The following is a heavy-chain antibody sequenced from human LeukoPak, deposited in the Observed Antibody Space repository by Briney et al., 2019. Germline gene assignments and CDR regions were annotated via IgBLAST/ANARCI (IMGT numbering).Heavy chain of an antibody. J-gene: IGHJ4*02. Sequence: GGSLRLSCAASGFTFSNAWMSWVRQAPGKGLEWVGRIKSKTDGGTTDHAAPVKGRFTISRDDSKNTLYLQMNSLKTEDTAVYYCTTDRGYYNWNYYFDYWGQGTLVTVSS. D-gene: IGHD1-7*01. CDR2: IKSKTDGGTT. CDR3: TTDRGYYNWNYYFDY. CDR1: GFTFSNAW. V-gene: IGHV3-15*01.